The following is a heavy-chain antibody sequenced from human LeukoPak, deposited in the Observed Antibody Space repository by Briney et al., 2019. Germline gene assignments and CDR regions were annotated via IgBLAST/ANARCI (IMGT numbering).Heavy chain of an antibody. V-gene: IGHV1-18*01. CDR2: ISAYNGNT. CDR3: ARGLEWLTRRHTWFDP. Sequence: ASVKVFCKASSYTFTNYAFTWVRQAPGQGLEWMGWISAYNGNTNYAQKLQGRVTMTTDTSTSTACMELRSLRSDDTAVYYCARGLEWLTRRHTWFDPWGQGTLVTVSS. CDR1: SYTFTNYA. J-gene: IGHJ5*02. D-gene: IGHD3-3*01.